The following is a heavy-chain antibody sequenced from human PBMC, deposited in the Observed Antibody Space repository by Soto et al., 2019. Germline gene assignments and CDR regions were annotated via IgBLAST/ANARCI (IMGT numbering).Heavy chain of an antibody. CDR1: GGSISSGDYY. Sequence: QVQLQESGPGLVKPSQTLSLTCTVTGGSISSGDYYWSWIRQPPGKGLEWIGYIYYSGSTYYNPSLKSRVTISVDTSKNQFSLKLSSVTAADTAVYYCASGYSYGSAYYYYGMDVWGQGTTVTVSS. D-gene: IGHD5-18*01. CDR3: ASGYSYGSAYYYYGMDV. J-gene: IGHJ6*02. CDR2: IYYSGST. V-gene: IGHV4-30-4*01.